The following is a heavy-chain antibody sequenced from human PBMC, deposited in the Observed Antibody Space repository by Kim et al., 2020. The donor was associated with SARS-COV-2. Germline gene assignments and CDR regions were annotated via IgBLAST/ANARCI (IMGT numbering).Heavy chain of an antibody. CDR2: ISGSGGST. CDR3: GKSRGGLGYSSSWTIDY. D-gene: IGHD6-13*01. CDR1: GFTFSSYA. V-gene: IGHV3-23*01. J-gene: IGHJ4*02. Sequence: GGSLRLSCAASGFTFSSYAMSWVRQAPGKGLEWVSAISGSGGSTYYADSVKGRFTISRDNSKNTLYLQMNSLRAEDTAVYCCGKSRGGLGYSSSWTIDYWGQGTLVTVSS.